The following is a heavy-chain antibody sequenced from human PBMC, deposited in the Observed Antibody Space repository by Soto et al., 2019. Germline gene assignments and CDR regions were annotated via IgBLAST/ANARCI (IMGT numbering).Heavy chain of an antibody. CDR3: AQDAGPPGTRDWYFEL. D-gene: IGHD4-17*01. CDR1: GFTFRNFA. Sequence: EVQLLESGGGLVQPGGSLRLSCAASGFTFRNFAMSWVRQAPGKGLEWVSGISSTGGSTYYADSVKGRFTISRDNSKNTLYLQMSSLRAEDTAVYYGAQDAGPPGTRDWYFELWGRGTLVTVSS. J-gene: IGHJ2*01. CDR2: ISSTGGST. V-gene: IGHV3-23*01.